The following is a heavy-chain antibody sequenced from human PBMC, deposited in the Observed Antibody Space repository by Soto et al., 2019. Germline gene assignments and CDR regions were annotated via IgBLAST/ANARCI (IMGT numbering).Heavy chain of an antibody. CDR1: GFTFSSYS. V-gene: IGHV3-21*01. CDR3: AGDESSNINVRDV. D-gene: IGHD6-6*01. J-gene: IGHJ6*02. Sequence: PGGTLRLSCAASGFTFSSYSMNWVRQAPGKGLEWVSSISSSSFSINYADSVKGRFSISRDNAQNSLHLQMNNLRAEDTAVYYCAGDESSNINVRDVWGQGST. CDR2: ISSSSFSI.